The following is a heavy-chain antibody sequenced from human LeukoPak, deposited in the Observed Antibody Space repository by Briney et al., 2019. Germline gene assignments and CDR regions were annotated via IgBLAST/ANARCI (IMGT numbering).Heavy chain of an antibody. CDR1: GFTFSTYG. D-gene: IGHD3-10*01. V-gene: IGHV3-30*02. J-gene: IGHJ6*03. CDR3: AKSPKSPAISVVRGTSQYNYYMDV. Sequence: GGSLRLSCAASGFTFSTYGMHWVRQAPGKGLEWVAFIRYDGSNKYYADSVKGRFTISRDNSKNTLFLQMNSLRAEDTAVYYCAKSPKSPAISVVRGTSQYNYYMDVWGKGTTVTISS. CDR2: IRYDGSNK.